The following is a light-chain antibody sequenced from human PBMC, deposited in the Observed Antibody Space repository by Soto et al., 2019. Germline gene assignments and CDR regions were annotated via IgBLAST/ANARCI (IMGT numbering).Light chain of an antibody. J-gene: IGKJ1*01. CDR1: QSISSW. V-gene: IGKV1-5*03. CDR3: QQYNSYSRT. Sequence: DIQTTQSPSALSASVGERVTITCRASQSISSWLAWYQQKPGKAPKLLIYKASSLESGVPSRFSGSGSGTEFTLTISSLQPDDFATYYCQQYNSYSRTFGQGTKVDIK. CDR2: KAS.